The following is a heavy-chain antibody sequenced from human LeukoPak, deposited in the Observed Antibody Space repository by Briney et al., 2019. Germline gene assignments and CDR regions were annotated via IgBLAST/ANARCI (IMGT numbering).Heavy chain of an antibody. D-gene: IGHD6-19*01. V-gene: IGHV3-7*01. CDR3: ARAGSDWFGPGAFDL. CDR1: GFTFNDYW. J-gene: IGHJ3*01. Sequence: GGSLTLSCAACGFTFNDYWMTWVRQAPGKGLEWVANIKQDGSAKYYVDSVKGRFIISRDNAQSLLILQLSSLRVDDTALYYCARAGSDWFGPGAFDLWGQGTMVTVAS. CDR2: IKQDGSAK.